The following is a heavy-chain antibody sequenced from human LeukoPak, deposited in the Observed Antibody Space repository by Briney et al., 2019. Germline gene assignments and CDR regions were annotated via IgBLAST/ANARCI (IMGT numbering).Heavy chain of an antibody. Sequence: PGGSLRLTCASSGFTISSYAMHWVRQAPGKGLEWVAVISYDGSNKYYADSVKGRYTISRDNSKNTLYLQMNSLRAEDTAVYYCAREPLQLWTRIDNWGQGTLVTVSS. V-gene: IGHV3-30-3*01. D-gene: IGHD5-18*01. J-gene: IGHJ4*02. CDR3: AREPLQLWTRIDN. CDR2: ISYDGSNK. CDR1: GFTISSYA.